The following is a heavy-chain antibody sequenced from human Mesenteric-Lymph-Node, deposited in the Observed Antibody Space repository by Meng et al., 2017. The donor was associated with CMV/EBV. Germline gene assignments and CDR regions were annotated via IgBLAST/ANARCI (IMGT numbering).Heavy chain of an antibody. CDR3: ATPSRDVGRFDY. D-gene: IGHD1-26*01. Sequence: CMASGGTFGSTAISWVRQAPGQGLEWMGGIIPVFGTVNYPQKFRDRVTITTDESTNTAYMELSSLRSEDTAMYYCATPSRDVGRFDYWGQGTLVTVSS. V-gene: IGHV1-69*05. J-gene: IGHJ4*02. CDR2: IIPVFGTV. CDR1: GGTFGSTA.